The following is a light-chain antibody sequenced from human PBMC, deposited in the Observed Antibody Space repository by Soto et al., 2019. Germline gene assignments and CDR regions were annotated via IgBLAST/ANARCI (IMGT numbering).Light chain of an antibody. J-gene: IGKJ4*01. Sequence: DIQMTQSPSSLSASVGDRVTITCQASQDIKKSLNWYQQRPGKAPKVLIYDTSKLQTGVSSRLSGSAFGSTFILTFFSPHPEELTTYYRLQCYNLPLTFGGGTKVEIQ. CDR2: DTS. CDR3: LQCYNLPLT. CDR1: QDIKKS. V-gene: IGKV1-33*01.